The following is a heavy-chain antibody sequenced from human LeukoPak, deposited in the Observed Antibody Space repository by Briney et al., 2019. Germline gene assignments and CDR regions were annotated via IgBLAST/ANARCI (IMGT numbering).Heavy chain of an antibody. CDR3: VRDGDVFNFDY. Sequence: PGGSLRLPCVASGFTFSSCWMHWVRQAPGKGLVWVARIKGDGSFTNYADSVNGRFTISRDNAKNTLYLHMHGLRADDAALYYCVRDGDVFNFDYWGQGNLVTVSS. CDR1: GFTFSSCW. D-gene: IGHD5-24*01. V-gene: IGHV3-74*01. CDR2: IKGDGSFT. J-gene: IGHJ4*02.